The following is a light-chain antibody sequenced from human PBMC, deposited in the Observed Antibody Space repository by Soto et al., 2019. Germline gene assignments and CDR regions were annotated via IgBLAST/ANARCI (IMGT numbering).Light chain of an antibody. V-gene: IGKV1-5*01. CDR3: QHYNSYPIT. Sequence: DIQMTQAGYKRCASVGDRVNMTCRASQSIATYLTWYQQKPGKAPKLLIYDASSLKSGVPSRFSGSGSGTEFTLTISSLQPDDFATYYCQHYNSYPITFGQGTRREIK. CDR1: QSIATY. CDR2: DAS. J-gene: IGKJ5*01.